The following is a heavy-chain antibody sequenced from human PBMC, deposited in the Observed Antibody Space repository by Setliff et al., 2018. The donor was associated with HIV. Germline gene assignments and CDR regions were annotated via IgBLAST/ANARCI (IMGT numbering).Heavy chain of an antibody. Sequence: GASVKVSCKASGYTFASYSIYWVRQAPGQGLEWVGVINPSGGSTDYAQRFQGRVTMTRDTSTSTAYMELRSLTSDDTAVYYCARNFYDSSCYRYDYWGQGTLVTVSS. CDR1: GYTFASYS. J-gene: IGHJ4*02. CDR2: INPSGGST. CDR3: ARNFYDSSCYRYDY. V-gene: IGHV1-46*01. D-gene: IGHD3-22*01.